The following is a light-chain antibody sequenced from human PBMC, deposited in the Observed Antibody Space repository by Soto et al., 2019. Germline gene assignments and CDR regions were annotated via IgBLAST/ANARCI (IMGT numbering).Light chain of an antibody. Sequence: IVKTQSPSAVSLSPGEGATLPCRASQSVSSNLAWHQQKPGQAPRLLIYGASTRATGVPARFSGSGSGTEFTLTISSLQSEDFAVYYCQQSTDWPLTFCQGTKVDIK. V-gene: IGKV3-15*01. CDR2: GAS. J-gene: IGKJ1*01. CDR3: QQSTDWPLT. CDR1: QSVSSN.